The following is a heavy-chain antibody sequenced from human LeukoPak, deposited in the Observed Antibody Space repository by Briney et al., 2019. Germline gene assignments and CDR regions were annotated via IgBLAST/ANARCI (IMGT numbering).Heavy chain of an antibody. D-gene: IGHD3-10*01. CDR1: GFTFSSYS. Sequence: GGSLRLSCAASGFTFSSYSMNWVRQAPGKGLEWVSSISSSSSYIYYADSVKGRFTISRDNAKNSLYLQMNSLRAEDTAVYYCARGTAEWFGELLFYAFDIWGQGTMDTVSS. CDR2: ISSSSSYI. J-gene: IGHJ3*02. V-gene: IGHV3-21*01. CDR3: ARGTAEWFGELLFYAFDI.